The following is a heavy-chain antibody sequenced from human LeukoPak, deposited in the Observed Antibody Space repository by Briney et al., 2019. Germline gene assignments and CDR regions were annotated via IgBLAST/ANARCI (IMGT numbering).Heavy chain of an antibody. CDR2: IIPIFGTA. CDR1: GGTFSSYA. Sequence: SVKVSCKASGGTFSSYAISWVRQAPGQGLEWMGGIIPIFGTANYAQKFQGRVTITTDESTSTAYMELSSLRSEDTAVYYCARGDEYSSSSGYFDYWGQETLVTVSS. CDR3: ARGDEYSSSSGYFDY. V-gene: IGHV1-69*05. J-gene: IGHJ4*02. D-gene: IGHD6-6*01.